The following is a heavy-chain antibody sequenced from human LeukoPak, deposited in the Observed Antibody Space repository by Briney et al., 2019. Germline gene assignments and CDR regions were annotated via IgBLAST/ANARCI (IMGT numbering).Heavy chain of an antibody. J-gene: IGHJ1*01. Sequence: SETLSLTCTVSGGSISSYYWSWIRQPPGKGLEWIGYIYYSGSTNYNPSLKSRVTISVDTSKNQFSLKLSSVTAADTAVYYCARSSGYGDYEYFQHWGQGTLVTVSS. CDR1: GGSISSYY. V-gene: IGHV4-59*01. D-gene: IGHD4-17*01. CDR3: ARSSGYGDYEYFQH. CDR2: IYYSGST.